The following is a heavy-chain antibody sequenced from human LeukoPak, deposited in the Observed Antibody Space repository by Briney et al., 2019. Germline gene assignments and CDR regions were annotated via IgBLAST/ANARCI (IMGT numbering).Heavy chain of an antibody. V-gene: IGHV1-2*02. Sequence: GASVKVSCKASGYTFTGYYMHWVRQAPGQGLEWMGWINPNSGGTNYAQKFQGRVTMTRDTSISTAYMELSRLRSDDTAVYYCARRGPPAYSGSYYVDYWGQGTLVTVSS. CDR2: INPNSGGT. CDR3: ARRGPPAYSGSYYVDY. J-gene: IGHJ4*02. D-gene: IGHD1-26*01. CDR1: GYTFTGYY.